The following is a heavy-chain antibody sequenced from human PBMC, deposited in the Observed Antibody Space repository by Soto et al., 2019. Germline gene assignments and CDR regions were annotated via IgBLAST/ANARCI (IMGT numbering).Heavy chain of an antibody. Sequence: EVQLLESGGGLVQPGGSLRLSCAASGFTFSSYAMSWVRQAPGKGLEWVSAISGSGGSTYYADSVKGRFTISRDNSKNTLYLQMNSLRAEDTAVYYCVAKDYYDSSGQTTDAFDIWGQGTMVTVSS. J-gene: IGHJ3*02. CDR2: ISGSGGST. D-gene: IGHD3-22*01. CDR1: GFTFSSYA. V-gene: IGHV3-23*01. CDR3: VAKDYYDSSGQTTDAFDI.